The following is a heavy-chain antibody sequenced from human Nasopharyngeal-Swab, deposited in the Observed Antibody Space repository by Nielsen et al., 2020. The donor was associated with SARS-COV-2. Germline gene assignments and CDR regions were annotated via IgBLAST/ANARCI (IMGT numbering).Heavy chain of an antibody. D-gene: IGHD6-13*01. V-gene: IGHV3-15*01. CDR2: IKSKTDGGTT. CDR1: GFTFSNAW. Sequence: GESLKISCAASGFTFSNAWMSWVRQAPGKGLERVGRIKSKTDGGTTDYAAPVKGRFTISRDDSKNTLYLQMNSLKTEDTAVYYCTTGYSSSWYYYYGMDVWGQGTTVTVSS. CDR3: TTGYSSSWYYYYGMDV. J-gene: IGHJ6*02.